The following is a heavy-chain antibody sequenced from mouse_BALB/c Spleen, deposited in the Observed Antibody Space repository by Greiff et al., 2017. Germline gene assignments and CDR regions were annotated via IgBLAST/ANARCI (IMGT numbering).Heavy chain of an antibody. V-gene: IGHV3-6*02. D-gene: IGHD1-1*01. Sequence: EVHLVESGPGLVKPSQSLSLTCSVTGYSITSGYYWNWIRQFPGNKLEWMGYISYDGSNNYNPSLKNRISITRDTSKNQFFLKLNSVTTEDTATYYCARVTTAMDYWGQGTSVTVSS. CDR1: GYSITSGYY. J-gene: IGHJ4*01. CDR2: ISYDGSN. CDR3: ARVTTAMDY.